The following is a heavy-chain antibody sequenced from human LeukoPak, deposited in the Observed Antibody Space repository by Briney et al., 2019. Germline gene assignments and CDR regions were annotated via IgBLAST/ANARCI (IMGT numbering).Heavy chain of an antibody. CDR2: INPNSGGT. D-gene: IGHD3-22*01. Sequence: ASVKVSCKASGYTFTGYYMHWVRQAPGQGLEWMGWINPNSGGTNYAQKFQGRVTMTRDTSISTAYMEPSRLRSDDTAVYYCARHYDSRGYYNAYFQHWGQGTLVTVSS. CDR3: ARHYDSRGYYNAYFQH. J-gene: IGHJ1*01. CDR1: GYTFTGYY. V-gene: IGHV1-2*02.